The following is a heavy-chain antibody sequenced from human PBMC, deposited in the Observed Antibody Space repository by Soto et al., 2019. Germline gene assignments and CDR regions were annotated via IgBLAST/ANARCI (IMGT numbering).Heavy chain of an antibody. CDR1: GGSISSSSHF. CDR2: IYYSGIT. V-gene: IGHV4-39*07. D-gene: IGHD6-6*01. J-gene: IGHJ6*02. CDR3: ARGSSIAGLYYGMDV. Sequence: SETLSLTCTVSGGSISSSSHFWGWVRQPPGKGLEWIGYIYYSGITYYNPSLKSRVTISLDTSKNQFSLKLSSVTAADTAVYYCARGSSIAGLYYGMDVWGQGTTVTVSS.